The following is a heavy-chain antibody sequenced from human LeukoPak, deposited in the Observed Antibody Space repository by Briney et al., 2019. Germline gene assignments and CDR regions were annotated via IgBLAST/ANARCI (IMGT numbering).Heavy chain of an antibody. V-gene: IGHV4-39*07. Sequence: ASETLSLTCTVSSGSISTSNYYWGWVRQPPGKALEWIGNIFYSGSTYYSPSLKSRVTISLDTSRNQFSLKLSSVTAADTAVYYCARDHYYYGSGRPLYYYMDVWGKGTTVTISS. D-gene: IGHD3-10*01. CDR1: SGSISTSNYY. CDR3: ARDHYYYGSGRPLYYYMDV. J-gene: IGHJ6*03. CDR2: IFYSGST.